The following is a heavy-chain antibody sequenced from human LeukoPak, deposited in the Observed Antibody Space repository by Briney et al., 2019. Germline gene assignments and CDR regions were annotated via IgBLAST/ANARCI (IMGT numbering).Heavy chain of an antibody. CDR1: GFTFSSYA. D-gene: IGHD3-22*01. Sequence: PGGSLRLSCAASGFTFSSYAMSWVRQAPGKGLEWVSAISGSGGSTYYADSVKGWFTISRDNAKNSLYLQMNSLRAEDTAVYYCAKETYYYDSSGYSYFDYWGQGTLVTVSS. CDR2: ISGSGGST. J-gene: IGHJ4*02. CDR3: AKETYYYDSSGYSYFDY. V-gene: IGHV3-23*01.